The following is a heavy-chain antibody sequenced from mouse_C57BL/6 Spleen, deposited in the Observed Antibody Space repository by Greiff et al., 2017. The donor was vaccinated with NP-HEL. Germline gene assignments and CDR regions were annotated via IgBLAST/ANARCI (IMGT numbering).Heavy chain of an antibody. Sequence: VQLQQSGAELVKPGASVKISCKASGYAFSSYWMNRVKQRPGKGLEWIGQIYPGDGDTNYNGKFKGKATLTADKSSSTAYMQLSSLTSEDSAVYFCARLTRGSSYEGFAYWGQGTLVTVSA. CDR1: GYAFSSYW. D-gene: IGHD1-1*01. V-gene: IGHV1-80*01. CDR2: IYPGDGDT. J-gene: IGHJ3*01. CDR3: ARLTRGSSYEGFAY.